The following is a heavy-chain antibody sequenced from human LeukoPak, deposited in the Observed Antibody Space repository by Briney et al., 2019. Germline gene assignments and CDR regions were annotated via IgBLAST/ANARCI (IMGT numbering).Heavy chain of an antibody. CDR1: GFTLSNYA. CDR2: ISGSGGTT. Sequence: GGSLRLSCATSGFTLSNYAMSWVRQAPGKGLEWVSTISGSGGTTYYADSVKGRFTISRDNSKNTLYLQMNSLRAEDTAVYYCAKGTGYGSWYNDYWGQGTLVTVSS. J-gene: IGHJ4*02. D-gene: IGHD6-13*01. V-gene: IGHV3-23*01. CDR3: AKGTGYGSWYNDY.